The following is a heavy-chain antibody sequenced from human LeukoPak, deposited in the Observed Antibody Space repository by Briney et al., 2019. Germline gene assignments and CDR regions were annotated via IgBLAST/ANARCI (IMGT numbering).Heavy chain of an antibody. D-gene: IGHD3-22*01. J-gene: IGHJ4*02. CDR1: GFPFNSYS. Sequence: GGSLRLSCAGSGFPFNSYSINWVRQAPGMGLEWVSSISSSSSYIYYADSVKGRFTISRDNAKNSLYLQMNSLRAEDTAVYYCARVVRYYDSSGYSGWGQGTLVTVSS. V-gene: IGHV3-21*01. CDR3: ARVVRYYDSSGYSG. CDR2: ISSSSSYI.